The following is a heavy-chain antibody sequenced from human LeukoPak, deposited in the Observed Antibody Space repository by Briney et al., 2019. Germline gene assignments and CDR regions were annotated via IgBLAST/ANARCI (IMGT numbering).Heavy chain of an antibody. V-gene: IGHV1-24*01. D-gene: IGHD3-9*01. CDR1: GYTLTELS. J-gene: IGHJ4*02. CDR3: ATLVDILTGYRY. Sequence: ASVKVSCKVSGYTLTELSMQWVRQAPGKGLEWMGGFDLEDGETIYAQKFQDRVTMTEDTSTDTAYMELSSLRSEDTAVYYCATLVDILTGYRYWGQGTLVTVSS. CDR2: FDLEDGET.